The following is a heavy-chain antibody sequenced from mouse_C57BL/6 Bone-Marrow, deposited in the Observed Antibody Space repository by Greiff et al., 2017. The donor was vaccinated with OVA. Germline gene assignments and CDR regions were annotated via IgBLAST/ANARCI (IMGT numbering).Heavy chain of an antibody. D-gene: IGHD2-5*01. CDR3: ARQRDYSNMYAMDY. V-gene: IGHV5-12*01. CDR2: ISNGGGST. J-gene: IGHJ4*01. Sequence: EVQLVESGGGLVQPGGSLKLSCAASGFTFSDYYMYWVRQTPEKRLEWVAYISNGGGSTYYPDTVKGRFTISRDNAKNTLYLQMSRLKSEDTAMYYCARQRDYSNMYAMDYWGQGTSVTVSS. CDR1: GFTFSDYY.